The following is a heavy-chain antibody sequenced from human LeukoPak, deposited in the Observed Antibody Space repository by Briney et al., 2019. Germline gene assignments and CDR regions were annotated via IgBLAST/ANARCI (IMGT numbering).Heavy chain of an antibody. J-gene: IGHJ4*02. CDR2: IYYSGST. Sequence: PSETLSLTCTVSGGSISSGDYSWSWIRQPPGKGLEWIGYIYYSGSTYYNPSLKSRVTISVDTSKNQFSLKLSSATAADTAVYYCARDSSGWYYFDYWGQGTLVTVSS. D-gene: IGHD6-19*01. V-gene: IGHV4-30-4*01. CDR3: ARDSSGWYYFDY. CDR1: GGSISSGDYS.